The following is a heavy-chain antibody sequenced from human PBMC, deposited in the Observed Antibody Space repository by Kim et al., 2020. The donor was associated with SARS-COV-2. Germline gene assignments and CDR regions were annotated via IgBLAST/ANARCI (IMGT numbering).Heavy chain of an antibody. CDR1: GFTFSSYW. J-gene: IGHJ6*02. CDR2: INSDGSST. CDR3: ARRYCSGGSCQGYYYYGMDV. V-gene: IGHV3-74*01. Sequence: GGSLRLSCAASGFTFSSYWMHWVRQAPGKGLVWVSRINSDGSSTSYADSVKGRFTISRDNAKNTLYLQMNSLRAEDTAVYYCARRYCSGGSCQGYYYYGMDVWGQGTTVTVSS. D-gene: IGHD2-15*01.